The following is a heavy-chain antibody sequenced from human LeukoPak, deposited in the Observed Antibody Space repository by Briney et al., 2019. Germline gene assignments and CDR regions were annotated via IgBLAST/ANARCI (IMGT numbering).Heavy chain of an antibody. Sequence: GTSVKVSCKASGFTFTSSAMQWVRQARGQRLEWIGWIVVGSGNTNYAQKFQERVTITRDMSTSTAYMELSSLRSEDTAVYYCARVTYYDYVWGSPTSYWFDPWGQGTLVTVSS. CDR1: GFTFTSSA. CDR3: ARVTYYDYVWGSPTSYWFDP. D-gene: IGHD3-16*01. J-gene: IGHJ5*02. CDR2: IVVGSGNT. V-gene: IGHV1-58*02.